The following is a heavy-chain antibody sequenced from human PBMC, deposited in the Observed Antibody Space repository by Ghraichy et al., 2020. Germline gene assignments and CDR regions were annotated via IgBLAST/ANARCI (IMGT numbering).Heavy chain of an antibody. J-gene: IGHJ5*02. V-gene: IGHV3-48*01. CDR2: ISSSSSTI. CDR3: ARRDYGDYPGWFDP. Sequence: GGSLRLSCAASGFTFSSYSMNWVHQAPGKGLEWVSYISSSSSTIYYADSVKGRFTISRDNAKNSLYLQMNSLRAEDTAVYYCARRDYGDYPGWFDPWGQGTLVTVSS. CDR1: GFTFSSYS. D-gene: IGHD4-17*01.